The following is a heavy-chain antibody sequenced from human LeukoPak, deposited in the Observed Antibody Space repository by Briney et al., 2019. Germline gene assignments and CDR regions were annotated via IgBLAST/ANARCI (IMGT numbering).Heavy chain of an antibody. CDR1: GFTFSRYS. V-gene: IGHV3-21*04. CDR3: AKAPVTTCRGAYCYPFDY. D-gene: IGHD2-21*01. Sequence: GGSLRLSCAASGFTFSRYSMNWVRQAPGKGLEWVSSISTSSIYIYYADSVKGRFTISRDSSKNTLFLQMNRLRPEDAAVYYCAKAPVTTCRGAYCYPFDYWGQGTLVTVSS. CDR2: ISTSSIYI. J-gene: IGHJ4*02.